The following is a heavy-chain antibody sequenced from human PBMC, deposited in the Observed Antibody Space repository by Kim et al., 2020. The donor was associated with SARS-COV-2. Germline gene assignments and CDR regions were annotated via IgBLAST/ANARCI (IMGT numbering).Heavy chain of an antibody. CDR1: GFTFSSYA. CDR2: ISGSGGST. CDR3: AKDLWDINYVVVPAAIKDNMWDDY. Sequence: GGSLRLSCAASGFTFSSYAMSWVRQAPGKGLEWVSAISGSGGSTYYADSVKGRFTISRDNSKNTLYLQMNSLRAEDTAVYYCAKDLWDINYVVVPAAIKDNMWDDYWGQGTLVTVSS. V-gene: IGHV3-23*01. D-gene: IGHD2-2*01. J-gene: IGHJ4*02.